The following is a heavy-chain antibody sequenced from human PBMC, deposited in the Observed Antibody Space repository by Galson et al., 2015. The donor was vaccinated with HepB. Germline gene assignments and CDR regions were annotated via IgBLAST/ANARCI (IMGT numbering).Heavy chain of an antibody. D-gene: IGHD5-18*01. J-gene: IGHJ4*02. V-gene: IGHV3-33*01. CDR2: IWYDGSNE. Sequence: SLRLSCAASGFTFGSYVMHWVRQAPGKGLEWVAAIWYDGSNEYYADSVKGRFTISRDNSKNTVHLQMNSLRAEDTAVYYCARDRAGYATLPFDYWGQGTLVTVSS. CDR3: ARDRAGYATLPFDY. CDR1: GFTFGSYV.